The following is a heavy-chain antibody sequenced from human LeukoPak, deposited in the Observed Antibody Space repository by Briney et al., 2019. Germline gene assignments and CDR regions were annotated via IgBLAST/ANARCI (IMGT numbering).Heavy chain of an antibody. CDR2: ISSSSSTI. D-gene: IGHD3-10*01. Sequence: GGSLRLSCAASGFTFISYSMNWVRQAPGKGLEWVSYISSSSSTIYYADSVKGRFTISRDNAKNSLYLQMNSLRDEDTAVYYCARDSSDVRDDYGDFWGQGTLVTVSS. CDR3: ARDSSDVRDDYGDF. J-gene: IGHJ4*02. CDR1: GFTFISYS. V-gene: IGHV3-48*02.